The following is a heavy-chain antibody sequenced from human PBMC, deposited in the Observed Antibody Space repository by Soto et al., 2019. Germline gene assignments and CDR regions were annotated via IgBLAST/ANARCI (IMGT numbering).Heavy chain of an antibody. J-gene: IGHJ6*02. CDR1: GYTFISNG. D-gene: IGHD1-26*01. Sequence: QVQLVQSGPEVKKPGASVKVSCKASGYTFISNGISWVRQAPGQGLEWMGWIGAYNGDTKYLEKLRGRLTMTTDTSTNTAYMELMSLTSDDTAVYYCARDDGRTSRSPWAHGGPNRYYNSMDVWGQGTTVTVSS. V-gene: IGHV1-18*01. CDR3: ARDDGRTSRSPWAHGGPNRYYNSMDV. CDR2: IGAYNGDT.